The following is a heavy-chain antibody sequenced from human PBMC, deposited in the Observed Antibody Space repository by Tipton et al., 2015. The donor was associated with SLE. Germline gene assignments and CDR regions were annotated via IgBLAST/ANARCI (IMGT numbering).Heavy chain of an antibody. J-gene: IGHJ6*03. CDR3: ARGSRSSGYYYYYMDV. CDR2: MNPNSGNT. D-gene: IGHD6-19*01. CDR1: GYTFTSYD. Sequence: QSGAEVKKPGASVKVSCKASGYTFTSYDINWVRQATGQGLEWMGWMNPNSGNTGYAQKFQGRVTMTRNTSVSTAYMELSSLRSEDTAVYYCARGSRSSGYYYYYMDVWGKGTTVTVSS. V-gene: IGHV1-8*02.